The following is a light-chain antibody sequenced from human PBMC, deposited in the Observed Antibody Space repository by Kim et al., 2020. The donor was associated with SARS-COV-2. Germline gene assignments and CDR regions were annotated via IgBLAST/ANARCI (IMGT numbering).Light chain of an antibody. Sequence: DTVMTQSPATLSVSPGERATLSCWASQSVSNNLAWYQQKPGQAPRLLIYGASTRATGIPARFSGSGSGTEFTLTISSLQSEDVAVYYCLQYNNWPPLTFGGGTKVDIK. J-gene: IGKJ4*01. CDR1: QSVSNN. CDR2: GAS. V-gene: IGKV3-15*01. CDR3: LQYNNWPPLT.